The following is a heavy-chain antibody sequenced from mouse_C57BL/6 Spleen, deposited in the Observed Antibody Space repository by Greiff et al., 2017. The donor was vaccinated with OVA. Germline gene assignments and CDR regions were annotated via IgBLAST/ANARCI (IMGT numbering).Heavy chain of an antibody. J-gene: IGHJ3*01. D-gene: IGHD2-2*01. CDR2: IHPNSGST. CDR1: GYTFTSYW. V-gene: IGHV1-64*01. CDR3: ARGNGYDGGFAY. Sequence: VQLQQPGAELVKPGASVKLSCKASGYTFTSYWMHWVKQRPGQGLEWIGMIHPNSGSTNYNEKFKSKATLTVDKSSSTAYMQHSSLTSEDSAVYYGARGNGYDGGFAYWGQGTLVTVSA.